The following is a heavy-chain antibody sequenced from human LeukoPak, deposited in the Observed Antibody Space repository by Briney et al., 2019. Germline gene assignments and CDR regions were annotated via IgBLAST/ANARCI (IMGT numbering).Heavy chain of an antibody. V-gene: IGHV3-23*01. J-gene: IGHJ4*02. CDR3: AKASAMIVVVSKHFDY. CDR1: GFTFSSYA. Sequence: GGSLRLSCAASGFTFSSYAMSWVRQAPGKGLEWVSDIRGSGGSTYYADSVKGRFTISRDNSKNTLYLQMNSLRAEDTAVYYCAKASAMIVVVSKHFDYWGQGTLVTVSS. D-gene: IGHD3-22*01. CDR2: IRGSGGST.